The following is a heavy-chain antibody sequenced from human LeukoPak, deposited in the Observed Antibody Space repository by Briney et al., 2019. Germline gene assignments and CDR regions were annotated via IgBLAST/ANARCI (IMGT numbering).Heavy chain of an antibody. CDR3: AREDNVGVYDY. CDR1: GFTFSSYS. D-gene: IGHD2-2*01. J-gene: IGHJ4*02. V-gene: IGHV3-48*01. Sequence: GGSLRLSCAASGFTFSSYSMNWVRQAPGKGLEWVSYISSSSSTIYYADSVKGRFTISRDNAKNSLYLQINSLRAEDTAVYYCAREDNVGVYDYWGQGTLVTVSS. CDR2: ISSSSSTI.